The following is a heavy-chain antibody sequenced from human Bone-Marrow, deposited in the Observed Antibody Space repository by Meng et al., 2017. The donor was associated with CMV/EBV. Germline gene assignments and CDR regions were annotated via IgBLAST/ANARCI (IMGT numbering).Heavy chain of an antibody. CDR1: GITFSSDA. D-gene: IGHD2-21*01. CDR3: AKVIGVANPFYFDY. CDR2: INNNGGST. J-gene: IGHJ4*02. Sequence: SGITFSSDAMTWFRQAPGKGLEWVSSINNNGGSTYYGDSVKGRFTISRDNFKNTLYLQMNSLRAEDTAVYYCAKVIGVANPFYFDYWGQGTLVTVSS. V-gene: IGHV3-23*01.